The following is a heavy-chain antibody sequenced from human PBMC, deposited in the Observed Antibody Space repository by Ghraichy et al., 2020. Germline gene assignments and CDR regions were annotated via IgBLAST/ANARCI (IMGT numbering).Heavy chain of an antibody. J-gene: IGHJ2*01. Sequence: GGSLRLSCAASGFTFSSYAMSWVRQAPGKGLEWVSAISGSGGSTYYADSVKGRFTISRDNSKNTLYLQMNSLRAEDTAVYYCAKVDGYRGYQLLSRYFDLWGRGTLVTVSS. D-gene: IGHD2-2*01. CDR2: ISGSGGST. V-gene: IGHV3-23*01. CDR3: AKVDGYRGYQLLSRYFDL. CDR1: GFTFSSYA.